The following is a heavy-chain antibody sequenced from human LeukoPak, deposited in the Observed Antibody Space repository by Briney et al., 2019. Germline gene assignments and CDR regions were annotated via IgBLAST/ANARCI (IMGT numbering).Heavy chain of an antibody. V-gene: IGHV4-30-2*01. Sequence: SQTLSLTCAVCGVPINSGGYFWSWLRQPPGKGLEWIGYIYHSGSTYYNPSLKSRVTISVDRSKNQFSLKLSSVTAADTAVYYCARVPHRGFFDYWGQGTLVTVSS. D-gene: IGHD5-12*01. J-gene: IGHJ4*02. CDR1: GVPINSGGYF. CDR3: ARVPHRGFFDY. CDR2: IYHSGST.